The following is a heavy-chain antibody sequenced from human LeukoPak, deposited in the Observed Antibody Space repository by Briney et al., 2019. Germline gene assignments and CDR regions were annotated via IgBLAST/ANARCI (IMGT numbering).Heavy chain of an antibody. D-gene: IGHD3-10*01. J-gene: IGHJ3*02. CDR2: ISGSGGST. Sequence: GGSLRLSCAASGFTFSSYAMSWVRQAPGKGLEWVSAISGSGGSTYYADSVKGRFTISRDNSKNALYLQMNSLRAEDTAVYYCAKGTGVRGALGAFDIWGQGTMVTVSS. CDR3: AKGTGVRGALGAFDI. V-gene: IGHV3-23*01. CDR1: GFTFSSYA.